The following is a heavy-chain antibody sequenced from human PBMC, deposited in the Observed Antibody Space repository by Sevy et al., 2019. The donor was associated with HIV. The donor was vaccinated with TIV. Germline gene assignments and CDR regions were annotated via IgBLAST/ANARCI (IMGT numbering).Heavy chain of an antibody. V-gene: IGHV3-30*04. CDR1: GFTFSSYA. Sequence: GGSLRLSCAASGFTFSSYAMHWVRQAPGKGLEWVAVISYDGSNKYYADSVKGRFTISRDNSKNTLYLQMNSLRAEDTAVYYCAREHNLRFLEWLPTFDYWGQGTLVTVSS. CDR3: AREHNLRFLEWLPTFDY. J-gene: IGHJ4*02. D-gene: IGHD3-3*01. CDR2: ISYDGSNK.